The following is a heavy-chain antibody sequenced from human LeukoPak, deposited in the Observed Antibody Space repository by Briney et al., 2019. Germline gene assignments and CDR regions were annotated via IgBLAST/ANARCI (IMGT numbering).Heavy chain of an antibody. V-gene: IGHV4-59*02. Sequence: PETLSLTCTVSGGSVSSYFCSWIRQPPGKGLEWIGYMYYSGSTNYNPSLKSRVTMSVDTSKNQFSLQLSSVTAADTAVYYCARLDNARGAFDYWGQGTLVTVSS. J-gene: IGHJ4*02. CDR3: ARLDNARGAFDY. CDR1: GGSVSSYF. CDR2: MYYSGST. D-gene: IGHD2-2*03.